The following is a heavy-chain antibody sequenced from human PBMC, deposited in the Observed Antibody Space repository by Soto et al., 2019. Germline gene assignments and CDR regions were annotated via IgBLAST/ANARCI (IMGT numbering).Heavy chain of an antibody. CDR3: ARGWDSVLRFLGRNG. Sequence: SEEVFCKGSWYTFTGYYMHWVRQAAGQGLEWMGWINPNSGGTNYAQKFQGRVTMTRDTSISTAYMELSRLRSDGTAVYYCARGWDSVLRFLGRNGWGQGTTVTVSS. CDR1: WYTFTGYY. CDR2: INPNSGGT. D-gene: IGHD3-3*01. J-gene: IGHJ6*02. V-gene: IGHV1-2*02.